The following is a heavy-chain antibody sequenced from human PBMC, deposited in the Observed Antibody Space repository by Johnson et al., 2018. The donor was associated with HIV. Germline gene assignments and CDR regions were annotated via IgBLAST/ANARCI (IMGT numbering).Heavy chain of an antibody. CDR1: GFNFSTYD. V-gene: IGHV3-13*01. Sequence: VQVVESGGGLVQPGGSLRLSCSTSGFNFSTYDMHWVRQPTGKGLEWVSAIGSADDTYYPGSVKGRFTISRENAKKSLYLQRNSLRAGDTAVYYCTRERRGGAFDIWGPGTMVTVSS. CDR3: TRERRGGAFDI. J-gene: IGHJ3*02. CDR2: IGSADDT. D-gene: IGHD3-10*01.